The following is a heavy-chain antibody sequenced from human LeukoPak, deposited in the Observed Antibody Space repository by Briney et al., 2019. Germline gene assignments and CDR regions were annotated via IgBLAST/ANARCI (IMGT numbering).Heavy chain of an antibody. CDR1: GFTFSSYG. Sequence: GGSLRLSCAASGFTFSSYGMHWVRQAPGKGLEWVAFIRYDGSNKYYADSVKGRFTISRDNSKNTLYLQMNSLRAEDTAVYYCAREGGYDFQCFDYWGQGTLVTVSS. CDR3: AREGGYDFQCFDY. D-gene: IGHD5-12*01. CDR2: IRYDGSNK. V-gene: IGHV3-30*02. J-gene: IGHJ4*02.